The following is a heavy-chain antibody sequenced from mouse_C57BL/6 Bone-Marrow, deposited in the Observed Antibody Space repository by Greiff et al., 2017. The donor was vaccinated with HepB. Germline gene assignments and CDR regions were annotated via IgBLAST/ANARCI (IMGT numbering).Heavy chain of an antibody. D-gene: IGHD3-1*01. Sequence: EVQRVESGPGLVKPSQSLSLTCSVTGYSITSGYYWNWIRQFPGNKLEWMGYISYDGSNNYNPSLKNRISITRDTSKNQFFLKLNSVTTEDTATYYCARDRGEMDYWGQGTSVTVSS. V-gene: IGHV3-6*01. CDR2: ISYDGSN. J-gene: IGHJ4*01. CDR1: GYSITSGYY. CDR3: ARDRGEMDY.